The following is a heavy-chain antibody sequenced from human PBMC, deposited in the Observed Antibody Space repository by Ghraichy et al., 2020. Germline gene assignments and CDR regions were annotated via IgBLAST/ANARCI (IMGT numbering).Heavy chain of an antibody. CDR3: AKGRIAVDLWWDAFDI. J-gene: IGHJ3*02. CDR1: GFTFSSYA. Sequence: GGSLRLSCAASGFTFSSYAMSWVRQAPGKGLEWVSAISGSGGSTYYADSVKGRFTISRDNSKNTLYLQMNSLRVEDTAVYYCAKGRIAVDLWWDAFDIWGQGTMVTVSS. CDR2: ISGSGGST. D-gene: IGHD6-19*01. V-gene: IGHV3-23*01.